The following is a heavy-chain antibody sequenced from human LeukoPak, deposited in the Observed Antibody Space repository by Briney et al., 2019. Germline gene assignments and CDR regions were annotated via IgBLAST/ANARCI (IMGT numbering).Heavy chain of an antibody. J-gene: IGHJ3*02. CDR2: IYYSGST. D-gene: IGHD2-8*01. Sequence: SETLSLTCTISGGSISSYYWGWIRQPPGKGLECIGYIYYSGSTNYNPSPKSRVTISVDTSKNPFSLKLSSVTAADTAVYYCARVNCTNGVCHPGAFDIWGQGTMVTVSS. CDR1: GGSISSYY. V-gene: IGHV4-59*01. CDR3: ARVNCTNGVCHPGAFDI.